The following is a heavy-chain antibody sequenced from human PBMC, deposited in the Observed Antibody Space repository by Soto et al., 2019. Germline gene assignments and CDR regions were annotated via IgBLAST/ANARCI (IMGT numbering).Heavy chain of an antibody. CDR2: INPNSGGT. V-gene: IGHV1-2*02. CDR1: GYTFTGYY. CDR3: ARDRYGSGWKN. J-gene: IGHJ4*02. D-gene: IGHD1-1*01. Sequence: QVQLVQSGAEVKKPGASVKVSCKASGYTFTGYYMHWVRQAPGQGLEWMGWINPNSGGTNYAQKVQGRGTMTRDTSISTAYMELGRLRSDDTAVYYCARDRYGSGWKNWGQGTLVTVSS.